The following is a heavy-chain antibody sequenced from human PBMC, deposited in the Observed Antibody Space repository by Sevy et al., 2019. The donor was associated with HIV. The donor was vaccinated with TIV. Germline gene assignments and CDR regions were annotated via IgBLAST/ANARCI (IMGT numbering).Heavy chain of an antibody. CDR1: GFTFSSYA. J-gene: IGHJ4*02. CDR3: AKGTTSAYCGGDCYHTDSEFDY. CDR2: ISGSGGRT. Sequence: GGSLRLSCAASGFTFSSYAMSWVRQAPGKGLEWVAAISGSGGRTYYADSVKGRFTISRDNSKNKLYLQMNSMRDEDTAVYYCAKGTTSAYCGGDCYHTDSEFDYWGQGTLVTVSS. V-gene: IGHV3-23*01. D-gene: IGHD2-21*02.